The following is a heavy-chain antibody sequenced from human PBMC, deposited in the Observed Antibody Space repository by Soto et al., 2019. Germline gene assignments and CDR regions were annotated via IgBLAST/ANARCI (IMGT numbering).Heavy chain of an antibody. CDR3: ARDRGCSSTSCYTRRPYGMDV. D-gene: IGHD2-2*02. J-gene: IGHJ6*02. CDR2: IYYSGST. V-gene: IGHV4-59*01. Sequence: SETLSLTFTVSGGSISSYYWSWIRQPPGKGLEWIGYIYYSGSTNYNPSLKSRVTISVDTSKNQFSLKLSSVTAADTAVYYCARDRGCSSTSCYTRRPYGMDVWGQGTTVT. CDR1: GGSISSYY.